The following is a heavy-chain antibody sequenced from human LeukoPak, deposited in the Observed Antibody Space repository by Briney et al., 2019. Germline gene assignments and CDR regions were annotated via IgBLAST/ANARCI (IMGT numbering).Heavy chain of an antibody. CDR2: ISAYNGNT. V-gene: IGHV1-18*01. J-gene: IGHJ4*02. D-gene: IGHD6-19*01. CDR1: GGTFSSYA. Sequence: GASVKVSCKASGGTFSSYAISWVRQAPGQGLEWMGWISAYNGNTNYAQKLQGRVTMTTDTSTSTAYMELRSLRSDDTAVYHCARDFSSSGWPNLDYWGQGTLVTVSS. CDR3: ARDFSSSGWPNLDY.